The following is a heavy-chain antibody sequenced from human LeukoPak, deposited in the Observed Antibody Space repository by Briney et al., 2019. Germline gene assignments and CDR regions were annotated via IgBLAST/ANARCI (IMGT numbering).Heavy chain of an antibody. Sequence: SETLSLTCSVSGGSVSSVSHYWRWLRQPPGKGLEWIGYIYYSGSTNYNPFLKSRVTISVDTSKNQFSLKLSSVTAADTAVYYCARMYYYDNSFDYWGQGALVPVSS. CDR1: GGSVSSVSHY. CDR2: IYYSGST. V-gene: IGHV4-61*01. D-gene: IGHD3-22*01. J-gene: IGHJ4*02. CDR3: ARMYYYDNSFDY.